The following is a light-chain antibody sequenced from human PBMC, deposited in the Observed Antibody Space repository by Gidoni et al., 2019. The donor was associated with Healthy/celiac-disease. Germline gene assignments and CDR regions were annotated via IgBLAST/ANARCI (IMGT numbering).Light chain of an antibody. V-gene: IGKV3-11*01. J-gene: IGKJ4*01. CDR1: QSVSSY. Sequence: EIVLTQSPATLSLSPGERATLSCRASQSVSSYLAWYQQKPGQAPRLLIYDASNRATGIPARFSGSGSGTDFTLTISSPEPEDFAVYYCQQRGTFGGGTKVEIK. CDR2: DAS. CDR3: QQRGT.